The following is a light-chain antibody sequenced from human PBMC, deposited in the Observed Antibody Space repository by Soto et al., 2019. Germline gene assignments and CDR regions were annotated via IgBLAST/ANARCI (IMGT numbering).Light chain of an antibody. V-gene: IGLV2-14*01. CDR1: SSDVGGYNY. CDR3: SSYTIRSTYV. CDR2: DVS. Sequence: QSVLTQPASVSGSPGQSITISCTGTSSDVGGYNYVSWYQQHPGKAPTLMIYDVSNRPSGVSDRFSGSKSGNTASLTISGLQAEDEADYYCSSYTIRSTYVFGTGTKLTVL. J-gene: IGLJ1*01.